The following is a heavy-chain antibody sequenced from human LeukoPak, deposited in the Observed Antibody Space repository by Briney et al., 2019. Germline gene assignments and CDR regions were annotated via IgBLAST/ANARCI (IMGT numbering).Heavy chain of an antibody. CDR3: ARDGLYSYGYSYFDY. CDR1: GASISSYH. CDR2: FHISGST. D-gene: IGHD5-18*01. J-gene: IGHJ4*02. Sequence: SETLSLTCTVSGASISSYHWSWIRQPAGKGLEWIGRFHISGSTNYNPSLKSRATMSIDTSKNQFSLRLTSVTAADTAVYYCARDGLYSYGYSYFDYWGQGTLVTVFS. V-gene: IGHV4-4*07.